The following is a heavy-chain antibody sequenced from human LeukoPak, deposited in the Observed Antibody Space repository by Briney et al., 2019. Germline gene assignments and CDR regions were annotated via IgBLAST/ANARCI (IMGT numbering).Heavy chain of an antibody. CDR3: ARALIGYYFDY. V-gene: IGHV3-48*01. CDR2: VSSTSTTT. D-gene: IGHD2-8*01. CDR1: GFTFRSYS. J-gene: IGHJ4*02. Sequence: PGGSLRLSCSASGFTFRSYSMNWVRQAPGKGLEWLAYVSSTSTTTFYADSVRGRFTIARDNAKNSLYLQMNSLRAEDTAVYYCARALIGYYFDYWGQGTLVTVSS.